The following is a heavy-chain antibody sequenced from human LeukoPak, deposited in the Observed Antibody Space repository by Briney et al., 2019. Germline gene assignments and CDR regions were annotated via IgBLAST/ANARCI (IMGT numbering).Heavy chain of an antibody. CDR1: GYTFTGYY. Sequence: RGASVKVSCKASGYTFTGYYMHWVRQAPGQGLEWMGWINPNSGGTNYAQKLQGRVTMTTDTSTSTAYMELRSLRSDDTAVYYCARSRTTTIFGVVMLHYYYYYGMDVWGQGTTVTVSS. J-gene: IGHJ6*02. CDR2: INPNSGGT. D-gene: IGHD3-3*01. CDR3: ARSRTTTIFGVVMLHYYYYYGMDV. V-gene: IGHV1-2*02.